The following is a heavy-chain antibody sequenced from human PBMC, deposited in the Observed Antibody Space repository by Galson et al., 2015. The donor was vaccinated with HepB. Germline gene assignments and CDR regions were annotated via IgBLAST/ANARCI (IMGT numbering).Heavy chain of an antibody. V-gene: IGHV1-18*04. D-gene: IGHD6-19*01. CDR3: ASTPWLRGLPTSFDY. J-gene: IGHJ4*02. Sequence: SVKVSCKASGYTFTSYGISWVRQAPGQGLEWMGWISAYNGNTNYAQKLRGRVTMTTDTSTSTAYMELRSLRSDDTAVYYCASTPWLRGLPTSFDYWGQGTLVTVSS. CDR2: ISAYNGNT. CDR1: GYTFTSYG.